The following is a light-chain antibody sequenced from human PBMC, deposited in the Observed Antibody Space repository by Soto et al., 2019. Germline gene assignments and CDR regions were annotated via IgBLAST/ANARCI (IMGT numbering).Light chain of an antibody. CDR1: QSVSSY. V-gene: IGKV3-11*01. CDR3: QQPSNWPGYT. J-gene: IGKJ2*01. Sequence: EIVLTQSPATLSLSPGERATLSCRASQSVSSYLAWYQQKPGQAPRLLIYDASNRATGIPARFSGSGSGTDFTLTISSLEPEDFAVYYCQQPSNWPGYTIGQGTKLEIK. CDR2: DAS.